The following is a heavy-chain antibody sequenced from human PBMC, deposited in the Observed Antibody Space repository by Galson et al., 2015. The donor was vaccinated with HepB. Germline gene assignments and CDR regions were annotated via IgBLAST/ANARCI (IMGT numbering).Heavy chain of an antibody. D-gene: IGHD6-19*01. CDR2: ISGSGGST. CDR3: AKVGQWLVQTAWLQQHYFDY. V-gene: IGHV3-23*01. J-gene: IGHJ4*02. Sequence: SLRLSCAASGFTFSSYAMSWVRQAPGKGLEWVSAISGSGGSTYYADSVKGRFTISRDNSKNTLYLQMNSLRAEDTAVYYCAKVGQWLVQTAWLQQHYFDYWGQGTLVTVSS. CDR1: GFTFSSYA.